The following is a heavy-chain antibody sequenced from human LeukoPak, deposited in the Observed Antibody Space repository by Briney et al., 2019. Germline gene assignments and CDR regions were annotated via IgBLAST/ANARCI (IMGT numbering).Heavy chain of an antibody. V-gene: IGHV1-18*01. J-gene: IGHJ4*02. CDR2: ISAYNGNT. D-gene: IGHD3-10*01. Sequence: ASVKVSCKASGYTFTSYGISWVRQAPGQGLEWMGWISAYNGNTNYAQKLQGGVTMTTDTSTSTAYMELRSLGSDDTAVYYCARKDYGSGSYYYFDYWGQGTLVTVSS. CDR1: GYTFTSYG. CDR3: ARKDYGSGSYYYFDY.